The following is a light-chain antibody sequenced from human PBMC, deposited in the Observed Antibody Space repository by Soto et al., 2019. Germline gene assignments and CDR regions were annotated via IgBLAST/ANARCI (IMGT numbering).Light chain of an antibody. Sequence: QSVLTQPASVSGSPGQSITISCTGSGVGAYRYVSWYQQHPGKAPRLMIYDVSNRPSGVSDRFSGSKSGNTASLTISGLQPEDEAYFFCSSYTGGNARVVFGGGTKVTVL. CDR3: SSYTGGNARVV. CDR1: SGVGAYRY. J-gene: IGLJ2*01. CDR2: DVS. V-gene: IGLV2-14*01.